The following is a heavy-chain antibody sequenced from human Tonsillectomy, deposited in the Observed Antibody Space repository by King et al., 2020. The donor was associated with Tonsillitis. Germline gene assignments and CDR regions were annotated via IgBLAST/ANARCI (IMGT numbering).Heavy chain of an antibody. Sequence: VQLVESGGGLVQPGGSLRLSCAASGFTFSNYGMTWVRQAPGKGLEWVSAISPSGDTTYYADSVKGRFTISRDNSNKTLYVQMNSLRAENTAVYYCAKDQRTVPPDWHLDLWGRGTLVTVAS. J-gene: IGHJ2*01. D-gene: IGHD4-17*01. CDR1: GFTFSNYG. V-gene: IGHV3-23*04. CDR2: ISPSGDTT. CDR3: AKDQRTVPPDWHLDL.